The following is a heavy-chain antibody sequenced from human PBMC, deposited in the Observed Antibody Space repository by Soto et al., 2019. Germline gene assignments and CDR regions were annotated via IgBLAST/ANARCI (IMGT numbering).Heavy chain of an antibody. J-gene: IGHJ5*02. CDR1: GTTFDSFT. CDR2: FVPMFGSA. CDR3: AREDDTTGHYSWFDP. D-gene: IGHD3-9*01. Sequence: SVKVSCKPSGTTFDSFTFSWVRQAPGQGLEWMGGFVPMFGSASIAQRFQGRVRITADASTGTGFMELSDLRSEDSAIYYCAREDDTTGHYSWFDPWGPGTLVTVSS. V-gene: IGHV1-69*13.